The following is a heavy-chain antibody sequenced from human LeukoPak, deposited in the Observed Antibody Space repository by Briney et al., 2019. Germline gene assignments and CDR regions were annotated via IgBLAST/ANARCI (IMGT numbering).Heavy chain of an antibody. J-gene: IGHJ4*02. CDR1: GFTFSSYA. Sequence: GGSLRLSCAASGFTFSSYAMSWVRQAPGKGLEWVSAISGSGGSTYYADSVKGRFTISRDNSKNTLYLQMNSLRAEDTAVYYCAKDSSPRDGYNGFDYWGQGTLVTVSS. D-gene: IGHD5-24*01. V-gene: IGHV3-23*01. CDR3: AKDSSPRDGYNGFDY. CDR2: ISGSGGST.